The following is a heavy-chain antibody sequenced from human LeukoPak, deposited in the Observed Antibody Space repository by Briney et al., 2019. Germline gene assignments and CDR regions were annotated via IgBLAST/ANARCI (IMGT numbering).Heavy chain of an antibody. CDR2: ISTYNDET. Sequence: ASARVSCKATGYVFTSFGITWVRQAPGQGLEWMGRISTYNDETVFAEKFQGRLSMTTDTTTAYMTLRRLRSDDSAIYYCARSGSSSWSSVFDYWGQGSLVTASS. V-gene: IGHV1-18*01. CDR3: ARSGSSSWSSVFDY. J-gene: IGHJ4*02. D-gene: IGHD6-13*01. CDR1: GYVFTSFG.